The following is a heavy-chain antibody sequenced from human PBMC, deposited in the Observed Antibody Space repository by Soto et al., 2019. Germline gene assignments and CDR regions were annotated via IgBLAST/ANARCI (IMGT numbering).Heavy chain of an antibody. V-gene: IGHV4-34*01. CDR3: GRQNFPALFDY. CDR2: VNHSGST. D-gene: IGHD3-3*01. J-gene: IGHJ4*02. Sequence: RILQKPGTGLEWIGEVNHSGSTNYTPSLKGRVTISVDTSKNQFSLKLTSVTAAVTVVYYGGRQNFPALFDYWGKRSLVPVSS.